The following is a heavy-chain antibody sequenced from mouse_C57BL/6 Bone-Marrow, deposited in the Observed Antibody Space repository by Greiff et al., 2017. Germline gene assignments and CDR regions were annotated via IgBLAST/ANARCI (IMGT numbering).Heavy chain of an antibody. Sequence: QVQLQQSGPELVKPGASVKISCKASGYAFSSSWMNWVKQRPGKGLEWIGRIYPGDGDTNYNGKFKGKATLTADKSSSTAYMQRSSLTSEDSAVYFCARKGNYTWFAYWGQGTLVTVSA. CDR3: ARKGNYTWFAY. D-gene: IGHD2-12*01. CDR2: IYPGDGDT. CDR1: GYAFSSSW. J-gene: IGHJ3*01. V-gene: IGHV1-82*01.